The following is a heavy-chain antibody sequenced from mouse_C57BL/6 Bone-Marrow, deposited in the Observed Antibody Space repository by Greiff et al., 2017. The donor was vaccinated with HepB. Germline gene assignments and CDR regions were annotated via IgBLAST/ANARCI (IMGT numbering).Heavy chain of an antibody. Sequence: EVMLVESGGGLVQPGGSLKLSCAASGFTFSDYYMYWVRQTPEKRLEWVAYISNGGGSTYYPDTVKGRFTISRDNAKNTLYLQMSRLKSEDTAMYYCARHHYGNYVRFAYWGQGTLVTVSA. D-gene: IGHD2-1*01. J-gene: IGHJ3*01. V-gene: IGHV5-12*01. CDR3: ARHHYGNYVRFAY. CDR2: ISNGGGST. CDR1: GFTFSDYY.